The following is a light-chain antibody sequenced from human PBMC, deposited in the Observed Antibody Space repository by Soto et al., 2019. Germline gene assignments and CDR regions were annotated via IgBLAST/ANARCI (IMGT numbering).Light chain of an antibody. CDR3: HQYYDWPPWS. V-gene: IGKV3-15*01. CDR1: QSVSNS. CDR2: ATS. J-gene: IGKJ1*01. Sequence: ETLLTQSPATLSMSPGETATLSCSASQSVSNSLAWYRQRPGQPPSLLIYATSTRANGVPARFTGSGSGTEFTHTISTLQSEDFAVYYCHQYYDWPPWSFGQGTKVEI.